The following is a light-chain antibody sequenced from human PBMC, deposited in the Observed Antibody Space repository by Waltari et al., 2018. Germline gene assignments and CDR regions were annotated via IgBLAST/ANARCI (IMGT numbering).Light chain of an antibody. J-gene: IGLJ2*01. CDR2: RNN. V-gene: IGLV1-47*01. Sequence: QSVLTQPPSVSGTPGQRVTISCFGSSSNIGSNYVYWYQHLPGTAPKLLIYRNNQRPSGVPDRFSGSKSGTSASLAISGLRAEYEADYYCAAWDGSLSGLVFGGGTKLTVL. CDR1: SSNIGSNY. CDR3: AAWDGSLSGLV.